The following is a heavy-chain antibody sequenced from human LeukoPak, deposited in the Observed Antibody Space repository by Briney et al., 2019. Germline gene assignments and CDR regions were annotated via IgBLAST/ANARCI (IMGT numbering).Heavy chain of an antibody. CDR3: ARALSRPSYGFDP. J-gene: IGHJ5*02. D-gene: IGHD4-17*01. Sequence: SETLSLTCTVSGGSISSYYWSWIRQPPGKGLEWIGYIYYSGSTNYNPSLKSRVTISVDTSKNQFSLKLSSVTAADTAVYYCARALSRPSYGFDPGGKGPRVTVSS. V-gene: IGHV4-59*01. CDR2: IYYSGST. CDR1: GGSISSYY.